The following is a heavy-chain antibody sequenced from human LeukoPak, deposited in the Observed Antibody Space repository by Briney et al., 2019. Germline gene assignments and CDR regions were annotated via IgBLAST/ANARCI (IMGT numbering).Heavy chain of an antibody. Sequence: QPGGSLRLSCAASGFTFSNYWMHWVRQAPGKGLVWVSRINSDGSTTSYADAVKGRFTISRDNAKNTLFLQMNSLRAEDTAVYYCARDGGFRTNGVCFFDFWGQGTLVTVSS. CDR1: GFTFSNYW. J-gene: IGHJ4*02. CDR3: ARDGGFRTNGVCFFDF. D-gene: IGHD2-8*01. CDR2: INSDGSTT. V-gene: IGHV3-74*01.